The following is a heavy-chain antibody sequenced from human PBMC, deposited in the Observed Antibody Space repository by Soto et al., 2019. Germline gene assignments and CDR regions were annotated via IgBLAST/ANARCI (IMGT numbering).Heavy chain of an antibody. Sequence: SETLSLTCTVSGGSISSYYWSWIRQPPGKGLEWIGYIYYSGSTNYNPSLKSRVTISVDTSKNQFSLKLSSVTAADTAVYYCARNGGKYYDFWSGPNDAFDIWGQGTMVTVSS. CDR2: IYYSGST. J-gene: IGHJ3*02. CDR1: GGSISSYY. V-gene: IGHV4-59*01. CDR3: ARNGGKYYDFWSGPNDAFDI. D-gene: IGHD3-3*01.